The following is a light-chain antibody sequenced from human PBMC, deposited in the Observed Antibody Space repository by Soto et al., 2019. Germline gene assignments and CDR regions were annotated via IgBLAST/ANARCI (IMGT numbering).Light chain of an antibody. J-gene: IGKJ2*01. CDR1: QSVSSSY. CDR2: GAS. V-gene: IGKV3-20*01. CDR3: QQYGSPYT. Sequence: EIVLTQSPGTLSLSPGERATLSCRASQSVSSSYLAWYQQKPGQAPRLLIYGASSRATGIPDRFSGSGSGTDFTLTISRLEPEDFAVYYCQQYGSPYTFGQGTKVESK.